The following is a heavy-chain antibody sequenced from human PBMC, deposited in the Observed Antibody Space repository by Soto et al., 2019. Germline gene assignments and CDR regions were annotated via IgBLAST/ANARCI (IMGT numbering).Heavy chain of an antibody. J-gene: IGHJ4*02. V-gene: IGHV4-34*01. CDR1: GESFSGYY. Sequence: SETLSLTCAVYGESFSGYYWSWIRQPPGKGLEWIGEIHDSGSTNYNPSLKSRLIISVDTSRHQFSLQLSSVTAADTAVYYCAGGAGPPSKWYPDYWGKVPRVTVSS. CDR2: IHDSGST. D-gene: IGHD6-13*01. CDR3: AGGAGPPSKWYPDY.